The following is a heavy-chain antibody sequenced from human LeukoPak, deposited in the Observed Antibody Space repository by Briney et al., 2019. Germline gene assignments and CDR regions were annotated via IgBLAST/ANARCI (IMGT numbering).Heavy chain of an antibody. CDR3: ARDGVDYGDYGPHYYYYMDV. J-gene: IGHJ6*03. Sequence: GSLRLSCAASGFTFISYSMNWVRQAPGKGLERVSVIYSGGSTYYADSVKGRFTISRDNSKNTLYLQMNSLRAEDTAVYYCARDGVDYGDYGPHYYYYMDVWGKGTTVTISS. CDR1: GFTFISYS. CDR2: IYSGGST. D-gene: IGHD4-17*01. V-gene: IGHV3-66*01.